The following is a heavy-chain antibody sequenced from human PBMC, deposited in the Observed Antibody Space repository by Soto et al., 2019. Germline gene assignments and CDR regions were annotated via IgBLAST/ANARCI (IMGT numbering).Heavy chain of an antibody. CDR1: GFTFSNYA. Sequence: EVQLLESGGGLVQPGGSLRLSCVASGFTFSNYAMSWVRQAPGKGLEWVSTISGAGGATFYADSVKGRFTISRDNSKSPLLLQLNSLRAEDTDIYYCAKDHGTYASVGGDYWGQGTLLTVSS. D-gene: IGHD1-26*01. J-gene: IGHJ4*02. CDR2: ISGAGGAT. V-gene: IGHV3-23*01. CDR3: AKDHGTYASVGGDY.